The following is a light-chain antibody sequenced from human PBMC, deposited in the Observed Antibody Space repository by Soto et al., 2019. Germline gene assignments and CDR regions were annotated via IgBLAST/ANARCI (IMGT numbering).Light chain of an antibody. CDR1: QSISKL. V-gene: IGKV1-5*01. Sequence: DIHMTQSPSTLSMSVGDRVTITCRASQSISKLLDWYQQKPGKAPKLLIYDASSLDGGVPSRFSGSGSGTEFTLTISSLQPDDFATYYCQQYYNDPPLTFGQGTKVEIK. CDR2: DAS. CDR3: QQYYNDPPLT. J-gene: IGKJ1*01.